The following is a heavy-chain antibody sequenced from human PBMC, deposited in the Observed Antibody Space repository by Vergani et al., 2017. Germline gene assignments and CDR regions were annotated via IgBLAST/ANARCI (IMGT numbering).Heavy chain of an antibody. CDR1: GFTFSSYE. D-gene: IGHD3-16*01. Sequence: EVQLVESGGGVVRPGGSLRLSCAASGFTFSSYEMNWVRQAPGKGLEWVSYISSSGSTIYYADSVKGRFTISRDNAKNSLYLQMNSLRAEDTAVYYCARGGYDYVQEVPQDSYYYYGMDVWGQGTTVTVSS. J-gene: IGHJ6*02. CDR3: ARGGYDYVQEVPQDSYYYYGMDV. V-gene: IGHV3-48*03. CDR2: ISSSGSTI.